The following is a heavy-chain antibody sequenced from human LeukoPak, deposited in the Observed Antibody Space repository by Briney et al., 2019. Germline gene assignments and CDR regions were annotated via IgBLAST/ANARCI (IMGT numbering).Heavy chain of an antibody. Sequence: SETLSLTCTVSGGSSSSGGYYWSWIRQRPGKGLEWIGYIYYSGSTYYNPSLKSRITISIDTSKNQFSLKLSSVTAADTAVYYCARDMNGYSYIDYWGQGTLVTVSS. CDR3: ARDMNGYSYIDY. D-gene: IGHD5-18*01. J-gene: IGHJ4*02. CDR2: IYYSGST. V-gene: IGHV4-31*03. CDR1: GGSSSSGGYY.